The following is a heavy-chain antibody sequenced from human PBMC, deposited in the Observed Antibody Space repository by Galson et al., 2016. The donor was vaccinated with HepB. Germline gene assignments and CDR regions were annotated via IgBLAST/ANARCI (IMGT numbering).Heavy chain of an antibody. CDR2: ISGSGGST. Sequence: LEWVSGISGSGGSTYYADSVKGRFTISRDNSKNTLYLQMNSLRAEDTAIYYCAKRGRAFDIWGQGTMVTVSS. CDR3: AKRGRAFDI. V-gene: IGHV3-23*01. J-gene: IGHJ3*02. D-gene: IGHD3-10*01.